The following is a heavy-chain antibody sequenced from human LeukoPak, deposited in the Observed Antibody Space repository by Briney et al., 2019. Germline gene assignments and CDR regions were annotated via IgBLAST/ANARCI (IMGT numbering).Heavy chain of an antibody. CDR1: GFSFNNYG. CDR3: AKDASYYCSSTSCLFDY. V-gene: IGHV3-30*18. D-gene: IGHD2-2*01. J-gene: IGHJ4*02. CDR2: IPYDGSSE. Sequence: GGSLRLSCAASGFSFNNYGMHWVRQAPGRGLEWVAMIPYDGSSEKYADFVKGRFTISRDNSKNTLYLQMNSLRAEDTAVYYCAKDASYYCSSTSCLFDYWGQGTLVTVSS.